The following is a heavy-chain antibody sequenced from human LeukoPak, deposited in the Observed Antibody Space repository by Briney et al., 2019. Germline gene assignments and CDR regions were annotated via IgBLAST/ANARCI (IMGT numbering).Heavy chain of an antibody. D-gene: IGHD3-10*01. CDR2: IYHSGST. J-gene: IGHJ4*02. Sequence: SETLSLTCTVSGYSISSGYYWGWIRQPPGKGLEWIGSIYHSGSTYYNPSLKSRVTISVDTSKNQFSLKLSSVTAADTAVYYCARDERNVYGSGSYTDYWGQGTLVTVSS. CDR1: GYSISSGYY. V-gene: IGHV4-38-2*02. CDR3: ARDERNVYGSGSYTDY.